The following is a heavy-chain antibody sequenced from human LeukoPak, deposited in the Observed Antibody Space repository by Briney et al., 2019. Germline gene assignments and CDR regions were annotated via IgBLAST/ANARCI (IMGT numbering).Heavy chain of an antibody. CDR1: GYTLTELS. CDR3: ARGAEWWLRPFDY. Sequence: ASVKVSCKVSGYTLTELSMHWVRQAPGKGLEWMGGFDPEDGETIYAQKFQGRVTMTTDTSTSTAYMELRSLRSDDTAVYYCARGAEWWLRPFDYWGQGTLVTVSS. J-gene: IGHJ4*02. V-gene: IGHV1-24*01. D-gene: IGHD5-12*01. CDR2: FDPEDGET.